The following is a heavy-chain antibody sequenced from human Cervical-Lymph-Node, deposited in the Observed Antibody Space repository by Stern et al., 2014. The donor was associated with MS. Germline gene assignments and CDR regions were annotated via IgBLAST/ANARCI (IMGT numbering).Heavy chain of an antibody. CDR2: ISYDGSNK. J-gene: IGHJ4*02. V-gene: IGHV3-30*18. Sequence: DQLVESGGGVVQPGRSLRLSCAASGFTFSSYGMHWVRQAPGKGLEWVAVISYDGSNKYYADSVKGRFTISRDNSKNTLYLQMNSLRAEDTAVYYCAKDRSSWEGGGFDYWGQGTLVTVSS. D-gene: IGHD6-13*01. CDR1: GFTFSSYG. CDR3: AKDRSSWEGGGFDY.